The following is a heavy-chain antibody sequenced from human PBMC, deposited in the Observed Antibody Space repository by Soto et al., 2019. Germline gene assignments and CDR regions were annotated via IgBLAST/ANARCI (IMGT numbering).Heavy chain of an antibody. CDR2: ISDDGDNR. D-gene: IGHD6-13*01. J-gene: IGHJ5*02. CDR1: GFTFSTYT. Sequence: QVQLVESGGDVVQPGRSLRLSCTASGFTFSTYTMHWVRQSPGKGLEWLAFISDDGDNRYYAESVRGRFTISRDNSKNTLYLQMDILRPEDTAVYYCARDGPIAAAGNNWFDPWGQGTLVTVSS. V-gene: IGHV3-30-3*01. CDR3: ARDGPIAAAGNNWFDP.